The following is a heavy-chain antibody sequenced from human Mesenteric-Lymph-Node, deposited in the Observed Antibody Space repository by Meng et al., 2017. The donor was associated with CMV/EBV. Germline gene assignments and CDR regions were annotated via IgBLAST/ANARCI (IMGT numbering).Heavy chain of an antibody. CDR3: ARSLVGTSGLGDCRRTTCRYSYYGMDV. V-gene: IGHV1-69*05. D-gene: IGHD2-2*01. Sequence: SVKVSCKASGYTFTGYYMHWVRQAPGQGLEWMGGIIPLFGATNYAQKSQGRVTITMDKSTGTAYMELSSLRSEDTAVYYCARSLVGTSGLGDCRRTTCRYSYYGMDVWGQGTTVTVSS. CDR1: GYTFTGYY. J-gene: IGHJ6*02. CDR2: IIPLFGAT.